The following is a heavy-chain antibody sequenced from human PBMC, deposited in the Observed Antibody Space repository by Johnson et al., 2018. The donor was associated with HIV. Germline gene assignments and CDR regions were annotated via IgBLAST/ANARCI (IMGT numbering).Heavy chain of an antibody. CDR1: GFSFSDYY. Sequence: QVQLVESGGGLVKPGGSLRLSCAASGFSFSDYYLSWFRQAPGKGLEWVSYISSTATNIDYADSVKGRFTISRDNSKNTLYLQMNSLRAGDTAVYYCARSLSSSWYEGAFDIWGQGTMVTVSS. CDR3: ARSLSSSWYEGAFDI. J-gene: IGHJ3*02. D-gene: IGHD6-13*01. CDR2: ISSTATNI. V-gene: IGHV3-11*04.